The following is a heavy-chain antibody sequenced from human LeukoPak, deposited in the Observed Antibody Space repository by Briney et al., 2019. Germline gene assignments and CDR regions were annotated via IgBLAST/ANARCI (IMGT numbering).Heavy chain of an antibody. CDR1: GGSISSTSYY. Sequence: SETLSLTCTVSGGSISSTSYYWDWIRQSPGKGPEWIGSIYYSETTYYNPSLEGRVTISIDTSKNQFSLQLSSVTAADTALYYCARQVSDYYYYYIDVWGTGTTVTVS. CDR3: ARQVSDYYYYYIDV. J-gene: IGHJ6*03. D-gene: IGHD5/OR15-5a*01. V-gene: IGHV4-39*01. CDR2: IYYSETT.